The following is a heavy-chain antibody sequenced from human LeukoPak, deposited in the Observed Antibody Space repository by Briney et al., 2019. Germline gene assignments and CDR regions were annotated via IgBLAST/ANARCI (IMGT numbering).Heavy chain of an antibody. CDR3: ARDDRTYCSGGSCYPLQH. Sequence: GASVKVSCKASGGTFSSYSMNWVRQAPGKGLEWVSSISSSSSYIYYADSVKGRFTISRDNAKNSLYLQMNSLRAEDTAVYYCARDDRTYCSGGSCYPLQHWGQGTLVTVSS. V-gene: IGHV3-21*01. D-gene: IGHD2-15*01. J-gene: IGHJ1*01. CDR2: ISSSSSYI. CDR1: GGTFSSYS.